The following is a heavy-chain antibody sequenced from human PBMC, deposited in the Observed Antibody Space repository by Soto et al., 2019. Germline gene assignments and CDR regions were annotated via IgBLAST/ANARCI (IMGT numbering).Heavy chain of an antibody. CDR3: AREVVVAAFDY. V-gene: IGHV1-46*01. Sequence: ASVKVSCKASGYTFTSYYMHWARQAPGQGLEWMGIINPSGGSTSYAQKFQGRVTMTRDTSTSTVYMELSSLRSEDTAVYYCAREVVVAAFDYWGQGTRVTVSS. CDR1: GYTFTSYY. D-gene: IGHD2-15*01. J-gene: IGHJ4*02. CDR2: INPSGGST.